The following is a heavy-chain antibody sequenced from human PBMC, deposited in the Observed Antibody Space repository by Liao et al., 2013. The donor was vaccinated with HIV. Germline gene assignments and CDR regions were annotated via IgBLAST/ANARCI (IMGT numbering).Heavy chain of an antibody. CDR3: ARGLWTSHVFDV. V-gene: IGHV4-30-4*01. CDR1: DDSIKIGDYY. CDR2: IYSSGST. J-gene: IGHJ3*01. D-gene: IGHD4/OR15-4a*01. Sequence: QVQLQESGPGRVKPSQTLSLNCSVSDDSIKIGDYYWSWIRQAPGRGLEWIGYIYSSGSTFYNPSLKSRLTISVDTSKRQFSLRLNSVTAADTAVYYCARGLWTSHVFDVWGQGTTVTVSS.